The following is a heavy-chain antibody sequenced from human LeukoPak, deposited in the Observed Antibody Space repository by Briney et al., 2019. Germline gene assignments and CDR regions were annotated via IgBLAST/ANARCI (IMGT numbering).Heavy chain of an antibody. J-gene: IGHJ5*02. Sequence: SETLSLTCTVSGXSISSGSYYWGWIRQPPGKGLEWIGSIFYSGSTYYNPSLKSRVTISVDTSKSQFSLKLNSVTAADTAVYYCAGLRGYSNSWGQGTLVTVSS. CDR2: IFYSGST. CDR3: AGLRGYSNS. CDR1: GXSISSGSYY. V-gene: IGHV4-39*01. D-gene: IGHD5-18*01.